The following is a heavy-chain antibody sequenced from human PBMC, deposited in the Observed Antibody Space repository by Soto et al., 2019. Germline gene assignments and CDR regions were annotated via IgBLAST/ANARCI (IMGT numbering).Heavy chain of an antibody. CDR3: ARGDYGTGGYPFPYFDY. CDR1: GYSFTGYY. Sequence: HEHLVQSGAEVKRPGASLKVTCKASGYSFTGYYIHWVRQAPGQALEWMGWINPDSGATNYAQNFQGRVTLNSDTSISTASLALTSLTSDDTAVYYCARGDYGTGGYPFPYFDYWGQGTLVIVSS. D-gene: IGHD2-8*02. J-gene: IGHJ4*02. V-gene: IGHV1-2*02. CDR2: INPDSGAT.